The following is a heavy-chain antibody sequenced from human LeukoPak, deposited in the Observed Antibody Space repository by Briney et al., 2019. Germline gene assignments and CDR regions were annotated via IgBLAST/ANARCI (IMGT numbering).Heavy chain of an antibody. D-gene: IGHD3-22*01. CDR1: GYTFTVKF. CDR2: IEPNSGGA. V-gene: IGHV1-2*02. J-gene: IGHJ4*02. CDR3: AIENYYVSSGYSKAFDY. Sequence: GASVKVSCKTSGYTFTVKFLHWLRQAPGQGLEWMGGIEPNSGGAVYGQNFRGRVTVTRDTSVSTAYMELSRLRSDDTAVYYCAIENYYVSSGYSKAFDYWGQGTLVTVSS.